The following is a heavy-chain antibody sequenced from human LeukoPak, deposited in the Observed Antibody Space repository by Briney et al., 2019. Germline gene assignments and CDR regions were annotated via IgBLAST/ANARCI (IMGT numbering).Heavy chain of an antibody. D-gene: IGHD3-3*01. Sequence: GGSLRLSCAASGFTFSSYAMSWVRQAPGKGLEWVSAISGSGGSTYYADSVKGRFTISRDKSKNTLYLQMNSLRAEDTAVYYCAKSPPHDFWSGYPYYYYYYMDVWGKGTTVTVSS. V-gene: IGHV3-23*01. J-gene: IGHJ6*03. CDR2: ISGSGGST. CDR3: AKSPPHDFWSGYPYYYYYYMDV. CDR1: GFTFSSYA.